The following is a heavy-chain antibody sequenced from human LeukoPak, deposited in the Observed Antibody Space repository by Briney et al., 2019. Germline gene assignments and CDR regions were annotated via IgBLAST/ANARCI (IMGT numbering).Heavy chain of an antibody. CDR1: GFTFSDFY. Sequence: GGSLRLSCAASGFTFSDFYMSWIRQAPGKGLEWVSYISSSGSTVYYADSVKGRFSISRDNAKNSLYLQMNSLRAEDTAVYYCAREAQRIAVAGTWGQGTLVTVSS. CDR2: ISSSGSTV. CDR3: AREAQRIAVAGT. J-gene: IGHJ5*02. D-gene: IGHD6-19*01. V-gene: IGHV3-11*01.